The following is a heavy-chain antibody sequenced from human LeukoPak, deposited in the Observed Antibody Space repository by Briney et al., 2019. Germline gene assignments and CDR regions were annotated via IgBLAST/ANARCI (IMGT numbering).Heavy chain of an antibody. J-gene: IGHJ4*02. CDR3: AKGGPDSSGYYDHY. Sequence: GGSLRLSCAASGFTFDDYTMHWVRQAPGKGLEWVSLISWDGGSTYYADSVKGRFTISRDNSKNSLYLQMNSLRTEDTALYYCAKGGPDSSGYYDHYWGQGTLVTVSS. CDR1: GFTFDDYT. V-gene: IGHV3-43*01. CDR2: ISWDGGST. D-gene: IGHD3-22*01.